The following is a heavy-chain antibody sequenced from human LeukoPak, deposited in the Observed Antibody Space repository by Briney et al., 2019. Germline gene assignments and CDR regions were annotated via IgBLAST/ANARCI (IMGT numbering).Heavy chain of an antibody. D-gene: IGHD2-2*01. V-gene: IGHV1-8*01. CDR1: GYTFTSYD. CDR2: MNPNSGNT. J-gene: IGHJ4*02. Sequence: ASVKVSCKASGYTFTSYDINWVRQATGQGLEWMGWMNPNSGNTGYAQKFQGRVTMTRNTSIRKDYMELSRLRSEDSAVYYVATVGGIGYCSSSSCSPPDYWGQGTLVTVSS. CDR3: ATVGGIGYCSSSSCSPPDY.